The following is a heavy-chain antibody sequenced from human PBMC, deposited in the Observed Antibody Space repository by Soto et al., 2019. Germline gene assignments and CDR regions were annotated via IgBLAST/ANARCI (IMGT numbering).Heavy chain of an antibody. D-gene: IGHD6-6*01. CDR2: ISGSGGST. J-gene: IGHJ6*02. V-gene: IGHV3-23*01. CDR1: GFTFCSYA. Sequence: GSLRPSCAASGFTFCSYAMSWVRQAPGKGLEWVSAISGSGGSTYYADSVKGRFTISRDNSKNTLYLQMNSLRAEDTAVYYCAKALPIAARTYYYGMDVWGQGTTVTVSS. CDR3: AKALPIAARTYYYGMDV.